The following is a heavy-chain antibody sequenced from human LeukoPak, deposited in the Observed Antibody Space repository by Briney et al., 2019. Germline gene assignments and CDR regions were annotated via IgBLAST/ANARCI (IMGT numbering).Heavy chain of an antibody. J-gene: IGHJ6*02. CDR1: GGSISSYY. CDR2: IYYSGST. Sequence: PSETLSLTCTVSGGSISSYYWSWLRQPPGKGLEWIGYIYYSGSTNYNPSLKSRVTISVDTFKNQFSLKLSSVTAADTAVYYCAYGMDVWGQGTTVTVSS. V-gene: IGHV4-59*01. CDR3: AYGMDV.